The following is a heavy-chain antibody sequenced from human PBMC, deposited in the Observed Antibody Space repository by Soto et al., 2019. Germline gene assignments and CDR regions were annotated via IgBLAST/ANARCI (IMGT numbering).Heavy chain of an antibody. CDR2: IRSSSSTI. V-gene: IGHV3-48*02. CDR3: ARDALDFWSGYYYFDY. J-gene: IGHJ4*02. D-gene: IGHD3-3*01. CDR1: GFTFSSYS. Sequence: GGSLRLSCAASGFTFSSYSMNWVRQAPGKGLEWVSYIRSSSSTIYYADSVKGRFTISRDNAKNSLYLQMNSLRDEDTAVYYCARDALDFWSGYYYFDYWGQGTLVTVSS.